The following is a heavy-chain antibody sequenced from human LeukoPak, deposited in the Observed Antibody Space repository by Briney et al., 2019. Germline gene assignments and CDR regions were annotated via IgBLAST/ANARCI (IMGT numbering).Heavy chain of an antibody. V-gene: IGHV3-20*04. CDR1: GFTFDDYG. CDR3: ARVYDWNYGYYYYMDV. J-gene: IGHJ6*03. D-gene: IGHD1-7*01. Sequence: GGSLRLSCAASGFTFDDYGMSWVRQAPGKGLEWVSGINWNGGSTGYADSVKGRFTISRDNAKNSLYLQMNSLRAEDTALYYCARVYDWNYGYYYYMDVWSKGTTVTVSS. CDR2: INWNGGST.